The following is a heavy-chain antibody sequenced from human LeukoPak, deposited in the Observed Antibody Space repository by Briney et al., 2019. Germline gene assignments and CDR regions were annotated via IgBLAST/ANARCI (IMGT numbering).Heavy chain of an antibody. Sequence: SETQSLTCTVSGGSISSNYWSWIRQPPGKGLEWIGYIYYSGSTNYNPSLKSRVTISVDTSKNQFSLKLSSVTAADTAVYYCARDVGSSGIKVWGQGTLVTVSS. J-gene: IGHJ4*02. CDR2: IYYSGST. V-gene: IGHV4-59*01. CDR1: GGSISSNY. CDR3: ARDVGSSGIKV. D-gene: IGHD3-22*01.